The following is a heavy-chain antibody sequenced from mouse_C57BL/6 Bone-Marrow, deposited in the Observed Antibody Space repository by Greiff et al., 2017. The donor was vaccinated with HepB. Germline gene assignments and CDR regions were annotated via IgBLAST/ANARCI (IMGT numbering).Heavy chain of an antibody. V-gene: IGHV1-26*01. Sequence: VQLQQSGPELVKPGASVKISCKASGYTFTDYYMNWVKQSHGKSLEWIGDINPNNGGTSYNQKFKGKATLTVDKSSSTAYMELRSLTSEDSAVYYCATSNPFYAMEYWGQGTSVTVSS. CDR3: ATSNPFYAMEY. J-gene: IGHJ4*01. CDR1: GYTFTDYY. CDR2: INPNNGGT.